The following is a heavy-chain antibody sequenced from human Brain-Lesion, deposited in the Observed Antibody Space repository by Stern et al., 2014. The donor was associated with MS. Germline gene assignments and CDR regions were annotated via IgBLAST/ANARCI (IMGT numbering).Heavy chain of an antibody. Sequence: QVQLQESGPGLVKPSQTLSLTCSVSGGSISSGSYYWNWIRQPAGKGLEWIGRIYARGSTNYIPSLKSRVFISGDTSKNQFSLKLSSVTAADAAMYYCVRETGGYTYGDTDFFDFWGQGTLVTVSS. V-gene: IGHV4-61*02. J-gene: IGHJ4*02. CDR1: GGSISSGSYY. CDR3: VRETGGYTYGDTDFFDF. D-gene: IGHD5-18*01. CDR2: IYARGST.